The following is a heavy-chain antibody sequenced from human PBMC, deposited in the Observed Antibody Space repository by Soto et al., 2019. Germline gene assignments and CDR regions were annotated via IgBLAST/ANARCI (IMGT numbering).Heavy chain of an antibody. J-gene: IGHJ6*02. D-gene: IGHD5-18*01. CDR3: AGRGSGYGYNNYYYGMDV. CDR1: GYSFTSYW. V-gene: IGHV5-10-1*01. Sequence: PGESLKISCKGSGYSFTSYWISWVRQMPGKGLEWMGRIDPSDSYTNYSPSFQGHVTISADKSISTAYLQWSSLKASDTAMYYCAGRGSGYGYNNYYYGMDVWGQGTTVTVSS. CDR2: IDPSDSYT.